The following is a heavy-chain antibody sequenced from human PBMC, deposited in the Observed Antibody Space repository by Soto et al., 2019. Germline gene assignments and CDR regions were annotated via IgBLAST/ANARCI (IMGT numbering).Heavy chain of an antibody. CDR1: GFSLSSTGMG. V-gene: IGHV2-5*02. D-gene: IGHD6-13*01. Sequence: QITLKESGPTLVKPTQTLTLTCTFSGFSLSSTGMGVAWIRQPPGKALEWLALIYWDDDKRYSPSLRNRLTITKDTSKNQVVLTLTSVDPVDTGPYFCSYSPRSSHQALEYWGQGTLVTVSS. CDR2: IYWDDDK. J-gene: IGHJ4*02. CDR3: SYSPRSSHQALEY.